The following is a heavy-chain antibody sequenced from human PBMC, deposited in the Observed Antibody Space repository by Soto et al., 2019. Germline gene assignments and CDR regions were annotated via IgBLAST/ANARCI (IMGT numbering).Heavy chain of an antibody. CDR1: GYTFTSYG. J-gene: IGHJ6*02. Sequence: SVKVSCKASGYTFTSYGISWVRQAPGQGLEWMGWISAYNGNTNYAQKLQGRVTMTTDTSTSTAYMELRSLRSDDTAVYYCARAHTAKLVEYYYIYGMDVWGQGTTVTVSS. CDR2: ISAYNGNT. V-gene: IGHV1-18*01. CDR3: ARAHTAKLVEYYYIYGMDV. D-gene: IGHD1-1*01.